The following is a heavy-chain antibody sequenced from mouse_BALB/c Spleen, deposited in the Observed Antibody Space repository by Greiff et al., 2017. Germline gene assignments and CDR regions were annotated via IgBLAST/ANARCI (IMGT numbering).Heavy chain of an antibody. J-gene: IGHJ4*01. CDR3: ARWGYDYDEGGYYAMDY. Sequence: EVQVVESGGGLVKPGGSLKLSCAASGFTFSDYYMYWVRQTPEKRLEWVATISDGGSYTYYPDSVKGRFTISRDNAKNNLYLQMSSLKSEDTAMYYCARWGYDYDEGGYYAMDYWGQGTSVTVSS. CDR2: ISDGGSYT. V-gene: IGHV5-4*02. D-gene: IGHD2-4*01. CDR1: GFTFSDYY.